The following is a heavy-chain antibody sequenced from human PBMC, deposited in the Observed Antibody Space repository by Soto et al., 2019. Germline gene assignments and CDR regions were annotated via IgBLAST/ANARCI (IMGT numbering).Heavy chain of an antibody. CDR2: IRYDGSNI. Sequence: GGSLRLSCVTSGFTFSSYGMHWVRQAPGKGLEWLAIIRYDGSNIYHGDSVKGRFTISRDNSNNTLYLEMNNLRAEDTAVYYCARDRTFYGSGSKGMDFWGQGTTVTVSS. CDR3: ARDRTFYGSGSKGMDF. D-gene: IGHD3-10*01. CDR1: GFTFSSYG. J-gene: IGHJ6*02. V-gene: IGHV3-30*02.